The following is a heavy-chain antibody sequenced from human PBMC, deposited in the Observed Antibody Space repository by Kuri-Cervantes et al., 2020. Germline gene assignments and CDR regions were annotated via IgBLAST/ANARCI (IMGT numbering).Heavy chain of an antibody. CDR1: GGSISSSSYY. CDR2: IYYSGST. D-gene: IGHD3-22*01. V-gene: IGHV4-39*01. CDR3: ARLPKSGYFWYFDL. J-gene: IGHJ2*01. Sequence: SETLSLTCTVSGGSISSSSYYWGWIRQPPGKGLEWIGSIYYSGSTYYNPSLKSRVTISVDTSKNQFSLNLRSVTAADTAVYYCARLPKSGYFWYFDLWGRGTLVTVSS.